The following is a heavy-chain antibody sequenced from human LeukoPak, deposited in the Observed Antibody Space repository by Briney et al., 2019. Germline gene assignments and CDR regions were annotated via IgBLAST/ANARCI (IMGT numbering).Heavy chain of an antibody. V-gene: IGHV1-8*01. CDR2: MNPNSGNT. Sequence: ASVKVSCKASGYTFTKFDINWVRQATGQGLEWMGWMNPNSGNTGYAQKFQGRVTMTRSTSISTAYMELSSLRSEDTAVYYCARRADYYDSSCYYYWGQGTLVTVSS. CDR1: GYTFTKFD. J-gene: IGHJ4*02. CDR3: ARRADYYDSSCYYY. D-gene: IGHD3-22*01.